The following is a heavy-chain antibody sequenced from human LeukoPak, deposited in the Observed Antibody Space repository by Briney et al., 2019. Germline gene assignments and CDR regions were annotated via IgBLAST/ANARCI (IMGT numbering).Heavy chain of an antibody. CDR3: ARELVGATNY. CDR2: IYSGGST. Sequence: PGGSLRLSCAASGFTVSSNYMSWVRQAPGKGLEWVSVIYSGGSTYYADSVKGRFTISRDNSKNTLYLQMSSLRAEDTAVYYCARELVGATNYWGQGTLVTVSS. J-gene: IGHJ4*02. CDR1: GFTVSSNY. D-gene: IGHD1-26*01. V-gene: IGHV3-53*01.